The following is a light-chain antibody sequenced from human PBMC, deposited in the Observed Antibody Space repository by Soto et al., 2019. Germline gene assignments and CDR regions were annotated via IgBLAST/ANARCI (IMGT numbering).Light chain of an antibody. CDR2: GAT. J-gene: IGKJ4*01. CDR1: QTVRDN. CDR3: QQYNNWPRT. V-gene: IGKV3D-15*01. Sequence: EIVITQSPSTLSLSVVERPTLSCKASQTVRDNLGWYQQKPGQPPRLLIYGATTRATGIPARFSGSGSGTEFTLTISSLQSEDFAVYYCQQYNNWPRTFGGGTKV.